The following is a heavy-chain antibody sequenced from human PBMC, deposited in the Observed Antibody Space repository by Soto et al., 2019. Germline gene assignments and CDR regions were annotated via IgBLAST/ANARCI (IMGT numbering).Heavy chain of an antibody. CDR1: GFTFSSYS. J-gene: IGHJ4*02. V-gene: IGHV3-21*01. D-gene: IGHD3-10*01. CDR2: ISSSSSYI. Sequence: PGGSLRLSCAASGFTFSSYSMNWVRQAPGKGLEWVSSISSSSSYIYYADSVKGRFTISRDNAKNSLYLQMNSLRAEDTAVYYCARNPFLWFGELLGITHFDYWGQGT. CDR3: ARNPFLWFGELLGITHFDY.